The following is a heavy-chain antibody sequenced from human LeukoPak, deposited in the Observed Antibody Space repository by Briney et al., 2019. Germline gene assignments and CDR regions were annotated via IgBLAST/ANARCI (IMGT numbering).Heavy chain of an antibody. CDR1: AGSPDTSL. CDR3: GRKKYTAGYFVVDY. Sequence: PSETLSLTPNRPAGSPDTSLWSHFRQPAGKGLEWIGRIYTTGTTHYSPSLKSRLTMSVDTSKNQFSLNLKSVTAADTALYFCGRKKYTAGYFVVDYWSQGTLVTVSS. D-gene: IGHD2/OR15-2a*01. J-gene: IGHJ4*02. V-gene: IGHV4-4*07. CDR2: IYTTGTT.